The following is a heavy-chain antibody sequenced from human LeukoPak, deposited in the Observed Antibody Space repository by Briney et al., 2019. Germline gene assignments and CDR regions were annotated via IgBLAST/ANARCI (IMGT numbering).Heavy chain of an antibody. V-gene: IGHV3-11*04. Sequence: GGSLRLSCAASGFTFSDSYMSWIRQAPGKGLEWVSYISSSGSTIYYADSVKGRFTISRDNAKNSLYLQMNSLRAEDTAVYYCAREGTVTMDAFDIWGQGTMVTVSS. CDR2: ISSSGSTI. CDR1: GFTFSDSY. J-gene: IGHJ3*02. CDR3: AREGTVTMDAFDI. D-gene: IGHD4-17*01.